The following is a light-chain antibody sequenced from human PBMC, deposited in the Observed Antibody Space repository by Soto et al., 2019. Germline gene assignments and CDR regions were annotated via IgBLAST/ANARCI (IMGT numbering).Light chain of an antibody. J-gene: IGLJ2*01. CDR1: SGINVGTYR. CDR2: YKSDSDK. Sequence: QPVLTQPASLSASPGASASLTCTLRSGINVGTYRIYWYQQKPGSPPQYLLRYKSDSDKQQGSGVPSRFSGSKDASVNAGILLISGLQSEDEADYYCMIWHSSAVVFGGGTKVTVL. V-gene: IGLV5-45*01. CDR3: MIWHSSAVV.